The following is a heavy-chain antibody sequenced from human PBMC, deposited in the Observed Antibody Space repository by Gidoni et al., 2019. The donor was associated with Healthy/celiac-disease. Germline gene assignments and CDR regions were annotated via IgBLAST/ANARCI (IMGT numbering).Heavy chain of an antibody. CDR1: GLTFTSSA. CDR3: EAKLEAAGTFDY. D-gene: IGHD6-13*01. CDR2: IVVGSGNT. J-gene: IGHJ4*02. V-gene: IGHV1-58*02. Sequence: HMQLVQSGPAVKQPRPPVQVSCKPSGLTFTSSAMQWVRQARGQRHEWIGWIVVGSGNTNYAQKFQERVTIARDISTSTAYVELSSLRSEDSAVYYCEAKLEAAGTFDYWGQGTLVTVSS.